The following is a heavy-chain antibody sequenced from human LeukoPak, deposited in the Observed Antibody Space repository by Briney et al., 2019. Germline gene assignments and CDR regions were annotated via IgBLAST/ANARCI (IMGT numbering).Heavy chain of an antibody. Sequence: SETLSLTCAVYSGSSSGYFWTWIRHSPGKGLEWIGEINHSGTTNYNPSLKNRVTVSADTSKDQFSLRLSSVSAADTAVYYCARGRVAARLLRAFDIWGQGTMVTVSS. J-gene: IGHJ3*02. D-gene: IGHD6-6*01. V-gene: IGHV4-34*01. CDR2: INHSGTT. CDR1: SGSSSGYF. CDR3: ARGRVAARLLRAFDI.